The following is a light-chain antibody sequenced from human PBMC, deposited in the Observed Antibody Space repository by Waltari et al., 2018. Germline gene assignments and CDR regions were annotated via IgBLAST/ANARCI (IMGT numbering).Light chain of an antibody. CDR1: TNDMCTYDY. CDR2: DVS. Sequence: QSPLTPPASVSRSPGQSLTLSCPGTTNDMCTYDYVSWSQHHPGQAPNLMIYDVSNRPSGVSSRFSGSKSGNTASLTISGLQTEDEADYYCSSFTRSGTPLYVFGTGTKVTVL. CDR3: SSFTRSGTPLYV. J-gene: IGLJ1*01. V-gene: IGLV2-14*03.